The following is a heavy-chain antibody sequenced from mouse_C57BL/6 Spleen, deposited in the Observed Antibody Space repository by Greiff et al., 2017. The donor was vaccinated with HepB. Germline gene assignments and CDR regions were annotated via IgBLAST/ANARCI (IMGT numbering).Heavy chain of an antibody. CDR2: ISSGSSTI. J-gene: IGHJ2*01. CDR3: ARRALWDFDY. CDR1: GFTFSDYG. Sequence: EVKVVESGGGLVKPGGSLKLSCAASGFTFSDYGMHWVRQAPEKGLEWVAYISSGSSTIYYADTVKGRFTISRDNAKNTLFLQMTSLRSEDTAMYYCARRALWDFDYWGQGTTLTVSS. V-gene: IGHV5-17*01. D-gene: IGHD1-1*02.